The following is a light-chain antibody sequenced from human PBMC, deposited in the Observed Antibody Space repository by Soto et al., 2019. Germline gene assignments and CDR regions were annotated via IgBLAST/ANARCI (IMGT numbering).Light chain of an antibody. J-gene: IGLJ1*01. V-gene: IGLV2-14*01. CDR2: DVS. Sequence: QSVLTQPASVSGSPGQSITISCTGTSSDVGGYKYVSWYQQHPGEAPKLMIYDVSNRPSGVSNRSSGSKSGNTASLTISGLQAEDEADYYCSSYTSSSTRVFGTGTKLTVL. CDR1: SSDVGGYKY. CDR3: SSYTSSSTRV.